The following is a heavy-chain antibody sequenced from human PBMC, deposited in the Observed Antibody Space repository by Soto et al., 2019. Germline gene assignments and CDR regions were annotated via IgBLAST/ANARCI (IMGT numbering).Heavy chain of an antibody. CDR2: ISAYKGKT. J-gene: IGHJ4*02. CDR3: ARVTDDFGDYDY. V-gene: IGHV1-18*04. Sequence: QVQLVQSGAEVKKPGASVKVSCKASGYSFTTYGITWVRQAPGQGLEWMGWISAYKGKTHFAQKFQGRVNLTRDSSTSTAYMEVGKLRSDDTAVYYCARVTDDFGDYDYWGQGTLVTVSS. CDR1: GYSFTTYG. D-gene: IGHD4-17*01.